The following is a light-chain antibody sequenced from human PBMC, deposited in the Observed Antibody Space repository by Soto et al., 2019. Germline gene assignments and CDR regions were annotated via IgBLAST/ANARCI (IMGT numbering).Light chain of an antibody. V-gene: IGLV2-23*02. CDR2: EVS. CDR1: SSDVGSYNL. J-gene: IGLJ1*01. Sequence: QSALTQPASVSGSPGRSITISCTGTSSDVGSYNLVSWYQQHPGKASKLMIYEVSKRPSGVSNRFSGSKSGNTASLTISGLQAEDEADYYCCSYAGSSTLIFGTGTKVTVL. CDR3: CSYAGSSTLI.